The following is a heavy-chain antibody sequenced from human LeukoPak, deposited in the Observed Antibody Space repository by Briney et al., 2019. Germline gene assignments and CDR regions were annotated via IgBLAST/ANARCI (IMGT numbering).Heavy chain of an antibody. CDR3: ARVLRYFDWLLTGAGAFDI. J-gene: IGHJ3*02. CDR2: INHSGST. D-gene: IGHD3-9*01. Sequence: SETLSLTCAVYGGSFSGYYWSWIRQPPGKGLEWIGEINHSGSTNYNPSLKSRVTISVDTSKNQFSLKLSSVTAADTAVYYCARVLRYFDWLLTGAGAFDIWGQGTMVTVSS. CDR1: GGSFSGYY. V-gene: IGHV4-34*01.